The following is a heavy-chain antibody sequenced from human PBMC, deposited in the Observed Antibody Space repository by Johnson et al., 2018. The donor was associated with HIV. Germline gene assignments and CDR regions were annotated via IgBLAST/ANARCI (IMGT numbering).Heavy chain of an antibody. CDR3: ARDNNLSSAFDI. CDR2: INWSGDST. Sequence: VQLVESGGGVVRPGGSLRVSCAASGFTFDDYGMNWVRQAPGKGLEWVSGINWSGDSTEYADSVKGRFTVSRDKARNSLYLQINGLRAEDTAVYYCARDNNLSSAFDIWVQGTMVTVSS. V-gene: IGHV3-20*04. CDR1: GFTFDDYG. D-gene: IGHD2/OR15-2a*01. J-gene: IGHJ3*02.